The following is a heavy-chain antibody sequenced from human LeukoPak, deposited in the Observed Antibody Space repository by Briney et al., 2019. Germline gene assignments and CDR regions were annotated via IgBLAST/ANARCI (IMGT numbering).Heavy chain of an antibody. V-gene: IGHV4-61*05. J-gene: IGHJ4*02. CDR2: IYYSGST. D-gene: IGHD6-13*01. CDR3: ARRYEARGYSSSWYYFDY. Sequence: SETLSLTCTVSGGSISGSSYYRGWIRQPPGKGLEWIGYIYYSGSTNYNPSLKSRVTISVDTSKNQFSLKLSSVTAADTAVYYCARRYEARGYSSSWYYFDYWGQGTLVTVSS. CDR1: GGSISGSSYY.